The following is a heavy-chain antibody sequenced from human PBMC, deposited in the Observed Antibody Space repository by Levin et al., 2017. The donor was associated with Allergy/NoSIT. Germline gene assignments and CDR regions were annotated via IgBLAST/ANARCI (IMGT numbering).Heavy chain of an antibody. J-gene: IGHJ4*02. CDR2: ISNSGNTI. CDR1: GFTFSDYY. V-gene: IGHV3-11*01. D-gene: IGHD4-17*01. CDR3: ARVGWVTKAFFDY. Sequence: PGGSLRLSCAASGFTFSDYYMSWIRQAPGKGLEWVSYISNSGNTIFYADSVKGRFTISRDNTKNSLYLQMNSLRAEDTAVYYCARVGWVTKAFFDYWGQGTLVTVSS.